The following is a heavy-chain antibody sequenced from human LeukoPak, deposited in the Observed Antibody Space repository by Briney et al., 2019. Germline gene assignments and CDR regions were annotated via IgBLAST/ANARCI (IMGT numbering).Heavy chain of an antibody. J-gene: IGHJ4*02. V-gene: IGHV4-39*07. D-gene: IGHD3-16*02. Sequence: SETLSLTCTVSGGSIRSSYYYWGWIRQPPGKGLEWIGYIYHSGTTYYNPSLKSRVTISVDKSKNQFSLRLNSVTAADTAMYYCARSHDHLWGNYPDYWGQGTLVTVSS. CDR1: GGSIRSSYYY. CDR2: IYHSGTT. CDR3: ARSHDHLWGNYPDY.